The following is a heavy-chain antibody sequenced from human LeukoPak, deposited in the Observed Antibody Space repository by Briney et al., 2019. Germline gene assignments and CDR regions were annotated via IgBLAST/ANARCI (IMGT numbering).Heavy chain of an antibody. CDR3: ARDCSSTGCP. Sequence: SETLSLTCIVSGGSISSGDYYWSWIRQPPGKGLEWIGYIYDSGSTYYNPSLKSRVTISVDTSKNQLSLKLRSVTAADTAVYYCARDCSSTGCPWGQGTMVTVSS. V-gene: IGHV4-30-4*01. CDR2: IYDSGST. J-gene: IGHJ3*01. D-gene: IGHD2-2*01. CDR1: GGSISSGDYY.